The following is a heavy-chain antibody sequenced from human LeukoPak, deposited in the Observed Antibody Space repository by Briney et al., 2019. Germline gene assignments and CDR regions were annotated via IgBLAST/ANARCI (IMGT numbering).Heavy chain of an antibody. J-gene: IGHJ3*02. CDR1: GGSISSYY. CDR2: IYYSGST. CDR3: ARTVLLWFGDPAHDAFDI. D-gene: IGHD3-10*01. V-gene: IGHV4-59*01. Sequence: KPSETLSLTCTVSGGSISSYYWSWIRQPPGKGLEWIGYIYYSGSTNYNPSLKSRVTISVDTSKNQFSLKLSFVTAADTAVYYCARTVLLWFGDPAHDAFDIWGQGTMVTVSS.